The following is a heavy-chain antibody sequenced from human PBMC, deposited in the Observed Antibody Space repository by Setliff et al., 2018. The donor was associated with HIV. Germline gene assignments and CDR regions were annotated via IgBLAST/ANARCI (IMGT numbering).Heavy chain of an antibody. CDR3: ARDRYYYDSSGYSGAFDI. V-gene: IGHV4-59*01. CDR1: SGSISSYY. Sequence: SETLSLTCTVSSGSISSYYWTWIRQPPGKGLEWIGYIYYSGSTNYNPSLKSRVTISVDTSKNQFSLKLSSVTAADTAVYHCARDRYYYDSSGYSGAFDIWGQGTMVTVSS. J-gene: IGHJ3*02. CDR2: IYYSGST. D-gene: IGHD3-22*01.